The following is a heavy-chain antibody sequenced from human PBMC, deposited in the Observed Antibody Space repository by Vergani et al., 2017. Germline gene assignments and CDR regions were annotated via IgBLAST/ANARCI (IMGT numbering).Heavy chain of an antibody. CDR1: GYPFTSYY. V-gene: IGHV1-46*03. Sequence: QVQLVQSGAEVKKPGASVKVSCKASGYPFTSYYMHWVRQAPGQGLEWMGIINPSGGSTSYAQKFQGRVTMTRDTSTSTVYMELSSLRSEDTAVYYCARDQDYYGSGSWRPGGERGAFDPWGQGTLVTVSS. J-gene: IGHJ5*02. CDR3: ARDQDYYGSGSWRPGGERGAFDP. D-gene: IGHD3-10*01. CDR2: INPSGGST.